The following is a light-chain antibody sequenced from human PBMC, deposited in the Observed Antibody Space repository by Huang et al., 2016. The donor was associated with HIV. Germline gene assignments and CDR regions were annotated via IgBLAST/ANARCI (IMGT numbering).Light chain of an antibody. CDR3: QQYNSWPRT. Sequence: ERVLTQSPVTLSASPGERATLSCRASQGVSSNLAWYQQKPGQAPRLLIHDASTRPSDIPARFSGSGSDIEFTLTISSLQSEDSAVYYCQQYNSWPRTFGQGTKLEIK. CDR1: QGVSSN. V-gene: IGKV3-15*01. J-gene: IGKJ2*01. CDR2: DAS.